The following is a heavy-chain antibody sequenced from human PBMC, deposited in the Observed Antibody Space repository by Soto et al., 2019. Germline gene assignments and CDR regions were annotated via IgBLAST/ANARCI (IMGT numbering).Heavy chain of an antibody. Sequence: PSQTLSLTCAISGDSLSSNRATWNWFRQSPSRGLEWLGRTYYRSKWYHDYAVSLNGRGTINPDTSQNQFSLHLTSVTPEDTAVYYCGRLVGNSWIDEWGQGSLVTVSS. CDR1: GDSLSSNRAT. CDR3: GRLVGNSWIDE. J-gene: IGHJ4*02. CDR2: TYYRSKWYH. D-gene: IGHD6-13*01. V-gene: IGHV6-1*01.